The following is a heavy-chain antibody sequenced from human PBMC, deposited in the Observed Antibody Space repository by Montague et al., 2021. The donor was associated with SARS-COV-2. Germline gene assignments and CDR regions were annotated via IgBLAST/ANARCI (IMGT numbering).Heavy chain of an antibody. V-gene: IGHV4-4*07. CDR2: IYPSGST. CDR3: ARDHMTTTFIVYYYGMDV. D-gene: IGHD4-11*01. J-gene: IGHJ6*02. CDR1: GDSISSYY. Sequence: SETLSLTCTVSGDSISSYYWSWIRQPAGKGLEWIGRIYPSGSTNYNPSLKSRVTMSVDTSKNQFSLKLSSVTAADTAVYYCARDHMTTTFIVYYYGMDVWGQGTTVTVSS.